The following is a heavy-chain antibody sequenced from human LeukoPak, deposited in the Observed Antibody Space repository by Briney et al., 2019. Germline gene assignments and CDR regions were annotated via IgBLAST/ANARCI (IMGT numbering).Heavy chain of an antibody. CDR3: AKEYRYFDWLSTFDGMDV. Sequence: PGGSLRLSCAASGFTFSSYGMHWVRQAPGKGPEWVAVISYDGSNKYYADSVKGRFTISRDNSKNTLYLQMNSLRAEDTAVYYCAKEYRYFDWLSTFDGMDVWGQGTTVTVSS. J-gene: IGHJ6*02. CDR2: ISYDGSNK. CDR1: GFTFSSYG. D-gene: IGHD3-9*01. V-gene: IGHV3-30*18.